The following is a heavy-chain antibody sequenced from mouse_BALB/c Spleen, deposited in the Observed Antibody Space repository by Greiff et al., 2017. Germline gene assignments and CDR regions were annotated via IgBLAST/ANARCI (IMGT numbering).Heavy chain of an antibody. CDR3: TREGIYYDYDWFAY. Sequence: VQLQQSGAELVKPGASVKLSCKASGYTFTSYYMYWVKQRPGQGLEWIGEINPSNGGTNFNEKFKSKATLTVDKSSSTAYMQLSSLTSEDSAVYYCTREGIYYDYDWFAYWGQGTLVTVAA. CDR1: GYTFTSYY. V-gene: IGHV1S81*02. J-gene: IGHJ3*01. D-gene: IGHD2-4*01. CDR2: INPSNGGT.